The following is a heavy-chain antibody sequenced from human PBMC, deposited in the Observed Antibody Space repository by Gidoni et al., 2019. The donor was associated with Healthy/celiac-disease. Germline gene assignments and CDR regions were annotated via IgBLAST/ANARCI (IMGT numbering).Heavy chain of an antibody. Sequence: QVQLQESGPGLVKPSQTLSLTCTVSGGSISRGGYYWSWISQHPGKGLEWIGYIYYSGRTYYNPSLKSRVTISVDTSKNQFSLKLSSVTAADTAVYYCARGDCSSTSCSDYYYGMDVWGQGTTVTVSS. CDR1: GGSISRGGYY. CDR3: ARGDCSSTSCSDYYYGMDV. J-gene: IGHJ6*02. D-gene: IGHD2-2*01. V-gene: IGHV4-31*03. CDR2: IYYSGRT.